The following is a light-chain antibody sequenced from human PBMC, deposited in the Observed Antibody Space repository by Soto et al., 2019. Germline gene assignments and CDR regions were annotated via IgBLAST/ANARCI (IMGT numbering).Light chain of an antibody. CDR3: QQYKQWPPGTYS. J-gene: IGKJ2*03. V-gene: IGKV3D-15*01. CDR2: GAY. CDR1: QSVTNK. Sequence: EIVVTQSPATLSVSPGERVTLSCKTSQSVTNKLAWYHQKPGQAPRLLIYGAYTRAAGIPARFSGSGSGTEVKFSIRSLQSEDFGVYPSQQYKQWPPGTYSFGQGTKLEIK.